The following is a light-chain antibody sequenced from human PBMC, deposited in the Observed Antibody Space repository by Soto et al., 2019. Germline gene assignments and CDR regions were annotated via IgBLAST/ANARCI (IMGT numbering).Light chain of an antibody. CDR1: QSVSSSY. J-gene: IGKJ2*01. V-gene: IGKV3-20*01. CDR3: QLYGSSPLYT. CDR2: GAS. Sequence: EIVLTQSPGTLSLSPGGRATLSCRASQSVSSSYLGWYQQKPGQAPRLLIYGASSRATGIPDRFSGSGSGTDFTLTISRLDHEDFAVYYCQLYGSSPLYTFGRGTKLEIK.